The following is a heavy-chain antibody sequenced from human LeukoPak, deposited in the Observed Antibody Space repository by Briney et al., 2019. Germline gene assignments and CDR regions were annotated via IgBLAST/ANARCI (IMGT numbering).Heavy chain of an antibody. CDR2: INLSGST. CDR3: ARGGIQTGYCSGGSCYYSYGMDV. Sequence: SEALSLTCAVYGGSLSGYYGSSICQPPGKGVEWMGEINLSGSTNYTPSLKSRVAISVHTSKTKFCLKWRSVTAADTAVYYCARGGIQTGYCSGGSCYYSYGMDVWGQGTTVTVSS. CDR1: GGSLSGYY. V-gene: IGHV4-34*01. D-gene: IGHD2-15*01. J-gene: IGHJ6*02.